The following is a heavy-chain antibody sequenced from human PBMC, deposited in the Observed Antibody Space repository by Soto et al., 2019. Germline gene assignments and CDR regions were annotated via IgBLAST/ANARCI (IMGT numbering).Heavy chain of an antibody. D-gene: IGHD2-8*01. CDR1: GHSFTDYH. CDR2: ISPKSGGT. J-gene: IGHJ6*02. Sequence: ASVKVSCKASGHSFTDYHIHWVRQAPGQGLEWLGRISPKSGGTSTAQKFQGWVTMTTDTSISTASMELTRLTSDDTAIYYCARGDSTDCSNGVCSFFYNHDMDVWGQGTTVTVSS. V-gene: IGHV1-2*04. CDR3: ARGDSTDCSNGVCSFFYNHDMDV.